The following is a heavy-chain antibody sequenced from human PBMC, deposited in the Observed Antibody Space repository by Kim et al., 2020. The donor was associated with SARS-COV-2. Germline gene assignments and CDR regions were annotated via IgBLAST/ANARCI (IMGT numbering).Heavy chain of an antibody. V-gene: IGHV3-74*01. J-gene: IGHJ4*02. Sequence: TYADSVKGRFTIYRANAKNTVYLELNSVRAEDTAVYYCAKDYSGVATIDYWGQGTLVTVS. D-gene: IGHD5-12*01. CDR3: AKDYSGVATIDY.